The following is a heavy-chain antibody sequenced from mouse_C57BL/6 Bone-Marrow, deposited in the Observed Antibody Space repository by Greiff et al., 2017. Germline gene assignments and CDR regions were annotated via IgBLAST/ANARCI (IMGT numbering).Heavy chain of an antibody. CDR1: GYTFTSYW. J-gene: IGHJ2*01. Sequence: QVQLQQSGAELAKPGASVKLSCKASGYTFTSYWMHWVQQRPGQGLEWIGYINPSSGYTKYNQKFKDKATLAADKSSSTAYMQLSSLTYEDSAVYYCGRTVVAGFDYWGKGTTLTVSS. V-gene: IGHV1-7*01. CDR2: INPSSGYT. D-gene: IGHD1-1*01. CDR3: GRTVVAGFDY.